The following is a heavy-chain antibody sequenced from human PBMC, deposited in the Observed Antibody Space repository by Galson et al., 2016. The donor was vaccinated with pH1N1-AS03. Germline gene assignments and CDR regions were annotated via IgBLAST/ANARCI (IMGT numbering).Heavy chain of an antibody. V-gene: IGHV5-51*01. CDR2: IYPSDSDT. J-gene: IGHJ4*02. CDR1: GYSFPSHW. CDR3: ARWSNDYGSY. D-gene: IGHD4-17*01. Sequence: QSGAEVKKPGESLKISCRGSGYSFPSHWIAWVRQMPGKGLEWMGIIYPSDSDTRYNSSFQGQVTISADTSISTAYLQWNSLKASDTAIYYCARWSNDYGSYWGQGILVTVSS.